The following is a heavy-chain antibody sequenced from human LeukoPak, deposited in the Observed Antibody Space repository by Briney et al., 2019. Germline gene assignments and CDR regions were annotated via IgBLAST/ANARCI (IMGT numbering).Heavy chain of an antibody. CDR1: GGSISSGGYY. J-gene: IGHJ5*02. V-gene: IGHV4-31*03. Sequence: SETLSLTCTVSGGSISSGGYYWSWIRQHPGKGLEWIGCIYYSGSTYYNPSLKSRVTISVDTSKNQFSLKLSSVTAAGTAVYYCATKPGVVYDFWGGYYGGWFDPWGQGTLVTVSS. D-gene: IGHD3-3*01. CDR3: ATKPGVVYDFWGGYYGGWFDP. CDR2: IYYSGST.